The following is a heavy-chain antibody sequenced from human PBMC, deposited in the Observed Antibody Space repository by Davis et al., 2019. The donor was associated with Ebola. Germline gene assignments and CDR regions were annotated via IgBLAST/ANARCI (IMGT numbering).Heavy chain of an antibody. CDR1: GGSISSSNW. V-gene: IGHV4-39*01. CDR3: ASPGSYPFDY. CDR2: IYYSGST. J-gene: IGHJ4*02. D-gene: IGHD1-26*01. Sequence: MPSETLSLTCAVSGGSISSSNWWSWVRQPPGKGLEWIGSIYYSGSTYYNPSLKSRVTISVDTSKNQFSLKLSSVTAADTAVYYCASPGSYPFDYWGQGTLVTVSS.